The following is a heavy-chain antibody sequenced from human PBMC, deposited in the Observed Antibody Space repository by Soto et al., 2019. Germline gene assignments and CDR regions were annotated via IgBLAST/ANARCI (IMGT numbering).Heavy chain of an antibody. CDR1: GFTFSSYA. J-gene: IGHJ4*02. Sequence: EVQLLESGGGLVQPGGSLRLSCAASGFTFSSYAMSWVRQAPGKGLEWVSAISGSGGSTYYADSVKGRFTISRDNYKNTLYQELNSHGAEDTDVYYCAKGVRPVRSVGVVAATQFDYWGQGTLVPVSS. CDR2: ISGSGGST. CDR3: AKGVRPVRSVGVVAATQFDY. V-gene: IGHV3-23*01. D-gene: IGHD2-15*01.